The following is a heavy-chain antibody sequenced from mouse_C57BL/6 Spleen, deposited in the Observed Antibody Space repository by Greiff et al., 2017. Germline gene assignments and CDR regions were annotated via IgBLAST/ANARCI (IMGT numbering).Heavy chain of an antibody. CDR2: IDPSDSYT. Sequence: QVQLQQPGAELVMPGASVKLSCKASGYTFTSYWMHWVKQRPGQGLEWIGEIDPSDSYTNSNQKFKGQFTLTVDKTSSTAYMQLSSLTSEDSAVYDWAREREIYYGSKYNWYYDVWGTGTTVTVSS. CDR1: GYTFTSYW. D-gene: IGHD1-1*01. J-gene: IGHJ1*03. V-gene: IGHV1-69*01. CDR3: AREREIYYGSKYNWYYDV.